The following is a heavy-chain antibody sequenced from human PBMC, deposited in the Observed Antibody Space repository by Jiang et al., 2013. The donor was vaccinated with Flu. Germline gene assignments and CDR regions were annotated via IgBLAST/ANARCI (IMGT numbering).Heavy chain of an antibody. CDR1: GYTFTSYD. D-gene: IGHD1-26*01. V-gene: IGHV1-3*01. CDR2: INAGNGNT. CDR3: ARDLSELLSGWFDP. J-gene: IGHJ5*02. Sequence: SGAEVKKPGASVKVSCKASGYTFTSYDMHWVRQASGQRLEWMGWINAGNGNTKYSQKFQGRVTITRDTSASTAYMELSSLRSEDTAVYYCARDLSELLSGWFDPWGQGTLVTVSS.